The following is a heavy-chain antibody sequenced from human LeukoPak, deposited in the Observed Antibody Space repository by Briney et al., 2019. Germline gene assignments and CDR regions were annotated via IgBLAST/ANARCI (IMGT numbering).Heavy chain of an antibody. V-gene: IGHV4-31*03. CDR3: ARVYTPSTAFDY. CDR1: GGSVTNGGFY. J-gene: IGHJ4*02. CDR2: IYYSGTT. D-gene: IGHD2-2*02. Sequence: SETLSLTCTVSGGSVTNGGFYWSWIRQPPGKALEWIGYIYYSGTTYYNLSLKSRVSMSVDTSENRFSLKLSSVTAADTAVYYCARVYTPSTAFDYWGQGTLVTVSS.